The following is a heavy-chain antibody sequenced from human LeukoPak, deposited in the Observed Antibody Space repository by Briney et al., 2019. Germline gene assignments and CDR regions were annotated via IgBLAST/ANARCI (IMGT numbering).Heavy chain of an antibody. V-gene: IGHV4-34*01. CDR2: INHSGST. CDR3: ARDGIAVAGDKDY. D-gene: IGHD6-19*01. Sequence: SETLSLTCAVYGGSFSGYYWSWIRQPPGKGLEWIGEINHSGSTNYNPSLKSRVTISVDTSKNQFSLKLSSVTAADTAVYYCARDGIAVAGDKDYWGQGTLVTVSS. CDR1: GGSFSGYY. J-gene: IGHJ4*02.